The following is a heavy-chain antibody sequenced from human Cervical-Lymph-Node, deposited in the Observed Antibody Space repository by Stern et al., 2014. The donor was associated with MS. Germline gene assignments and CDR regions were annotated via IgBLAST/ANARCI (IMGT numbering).Heavy chain of an antibody. V-gene: IGHV3-11*01. CDR1: GFTFSGYG. CDR3: AKRIVGDTGHAFDV. Sequence: DQLVESGGGLVKPGGSLRLSCAPSGFTFSGYGMSWIRLAPGKGLEWISYITRGDTSIHYAESVNGRFTISRDNAKNSLSLQMDSLRAEDTAVYYCAKRIVGDTGHAFDVWGQGTMVTVSS. CDR2: ITRGDTSI. J-gene: IGHJ3*01. D-gene: IGHD1-26*01.